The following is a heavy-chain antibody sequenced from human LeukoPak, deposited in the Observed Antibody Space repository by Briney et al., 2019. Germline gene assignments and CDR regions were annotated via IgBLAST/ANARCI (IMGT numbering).Heavy chain of an antibody. Sequence: PSETLSLTCAVSGGSVSSTNWWTWFRQPPGKGLVWIGEVHLDGRTNYNPSLTGRLTMSVDLYENHISLKLTSVTAADTAVYYCAREGGFYRPLDYSGQGTLVTVSS. D-gene: IGHD3-3*01. J-gene: IGHJ4*02. CDR2: VHLDGRT. V-gene: IGHV4-4*02. CDR3: AREGGFYRPLDY. CDR1: GGSVSSTNW.